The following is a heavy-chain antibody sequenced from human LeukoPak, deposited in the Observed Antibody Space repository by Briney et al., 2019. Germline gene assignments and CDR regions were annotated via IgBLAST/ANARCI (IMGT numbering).Heavy chain of an antibody. J-gene: IGHJ4*02. D-gene: IGHD6-19*01. CDR1: GYTFTDYP. V-gene: IGHV1-3*03. CDR3: ARNLAVAPHAYYFDY. CDR2: INTGDGNT. Sequence: ASVKASCKASGYTFTDYPMHWVRQAPGQRLEWMGWINTGDGNTKYSQEFQGRITITRDTSASTAYMELSSLRSGDMAVYYCARNLAVAPHAYYFDYWGQGTLVTVSS.